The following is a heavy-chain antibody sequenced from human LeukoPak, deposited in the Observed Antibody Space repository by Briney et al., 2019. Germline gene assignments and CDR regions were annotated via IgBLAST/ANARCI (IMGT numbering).Heavy chain of an antibody. D-gene: IGHD2-21*02. CDR1: GFSLSTSGMR. CDR2: IDWDDDK. J-gene: IGHJ4*02. V-gene: IGHV2-70*04. Sequence: SGGALVKPTQTLTLTCTFSGFSLSTSGMRVSWIRQPPGKALEWLARIDWDDDKFYSTSLKTRLTISKDTSKNQVVLTMTNMDPVDTATYYCARTPYCGGDCYVDYWGQGTLVTVSS. CDR3: ARTPYCGGDCYVDY.